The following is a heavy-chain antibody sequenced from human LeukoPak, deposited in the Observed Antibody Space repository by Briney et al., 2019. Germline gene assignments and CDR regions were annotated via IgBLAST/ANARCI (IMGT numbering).Heavy chain of an antibody. CDR2: INPNSGGT. J-gene: IGHJ4*02. Sequence: ASVKVSCKASGYTFTAYYIHWVRQAPGQGLEWMGRINPNSGGTNYAQKFQGRVTMTRDTSINTAYMELSRLGSDDTAVYYCARDDTYDSPGYWGQGTLVTVSS. D-gene: IGHD3-16*01. CDR1: GYTFTAYY. V-gene: IGHV1-2*06. CDR3: ARDDTYDSPGY.